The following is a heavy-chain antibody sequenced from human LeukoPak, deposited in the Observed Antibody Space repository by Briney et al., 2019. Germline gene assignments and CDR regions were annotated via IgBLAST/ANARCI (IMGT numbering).Heavy chain of an antibody. J-gene: IGHJ3*02. Sequence: SVKVSCKASGCTFSSYAISWVRQAPGQGLEWMGGIIPIFGTANYAQKFQGRVTITTDESTSTAYMELSSLRSEDTAVYYCARGTIVVVPAAIRHDAFDIWGQGTMVTVSS. CDR3: ARGTIVVVPAAIRHDAFDI. CDR2: IIPIFGTA. V-gene: IGHV1-69*05. CDR1: GCTFSSYA. D-gene: IGHD2-2*01.